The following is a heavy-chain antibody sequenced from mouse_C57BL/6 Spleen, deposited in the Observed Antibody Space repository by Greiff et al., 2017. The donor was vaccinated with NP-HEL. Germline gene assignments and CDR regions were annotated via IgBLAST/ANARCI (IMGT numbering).Heavy chain of an antibody. CDR2: IDPEDGET. D-gene: IGHD1-1*01. J-gene: IGHJ3*01. V-gene: IGHV14-2*01. Sequence: VQLKESGAELVKPGASVKLSCTASGFNIKDYYMHWVKQRTEQGLEWIGRIDPEDGETKYAPKFQGKATITADKSSNTAYLQLSSLTSEDTAVYYLARAEAGSSYTWFAYWGQGTLVTVSA. CDR1: GFNIKDYY. CDR3: ARAEAGSSYTWFAY.